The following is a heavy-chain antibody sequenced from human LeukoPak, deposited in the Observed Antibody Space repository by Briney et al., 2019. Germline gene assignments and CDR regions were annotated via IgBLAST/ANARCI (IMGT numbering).Heavy chain of an antibody. D-gene: IGHD1-26*01. V-gene: IGHV3-23*01. J-gene: IGHJ4*02. CDR3: AKDSRTTTRGLFDY. CDR2: ISGGGGTT. CDR1: GFTFSSYA. Sequence: GGSLRLSCAAAGFTFSSYAVSWVRQAPGKGLEWVSGISGGGGTTSYADSMKGRFTVSRDNSKNTLYLQMNSLRAVDTALYYCAKDSRTTTRGLFDYWGQGTLVTVSS.